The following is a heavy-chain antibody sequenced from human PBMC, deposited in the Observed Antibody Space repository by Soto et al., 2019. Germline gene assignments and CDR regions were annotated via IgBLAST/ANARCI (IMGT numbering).Heavy chain of an antibody. Sequence: PSDTLCITCTVSGGSISSGDYYWSWIRQHPGKGLEWIGYIYYSGSTYYNPSLKSRVTISVDTSKNQFSLKLSSVTAADTAVYYCARGWDPYYYYYGMDVWGQGTTVTVSS. CDR1: GGSISSGDYY. V-gene: IGHV4-31*03. J-gene: IGHJ6*02. D-gene: IGHD1-26*01. CDR2: IYYSGST. CDR3: ARGWDPYYYYYGMDV.